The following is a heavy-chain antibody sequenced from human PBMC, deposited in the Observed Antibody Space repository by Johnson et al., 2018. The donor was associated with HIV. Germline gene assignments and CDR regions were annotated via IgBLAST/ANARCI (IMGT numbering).Heavy chain of an antibody. J-gene: IGHJ3*02. Sequence: QVQLVESGGGLVKPGGSLRLSCAASGFTFSDYYMSWIRQAPGKGLEWVSYISSSGSTIYYADSVKGRFTISRDNAKNSLYLQVNGLRVEDTAVFYCASGEDYGGNYGALDIWGQGTMVTVSS. V-gene: IGHV3-11*04. D-gene: IGHD4-23*01. CDR3: ASGEDYGGNYGALDI. CDR1: GFTFSDYY. CDR2: ISSSGSTI.